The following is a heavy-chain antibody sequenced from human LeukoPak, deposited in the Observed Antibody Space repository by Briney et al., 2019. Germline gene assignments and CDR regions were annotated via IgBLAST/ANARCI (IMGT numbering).Heavy chain of an antibody. J-gene: IGHJ4*02. D-gene: IGHD3-10*01. CDR1: GDSITSSAFY. Sequence: SETLSLTCTVSGDSITSSAFYWGWIRQAPGKGLEWIGNIFHGGNTHYNPSLKSRVSISVDRSKNRVSLKLSSVTAADTAVYYCARVTLLWFGELPIFDYWGQGTLVTVSS. V-gene: IGHV4-39*01. CDR3: ARVTLLWFGELPIFDY. CDR2: IFHGGNT.